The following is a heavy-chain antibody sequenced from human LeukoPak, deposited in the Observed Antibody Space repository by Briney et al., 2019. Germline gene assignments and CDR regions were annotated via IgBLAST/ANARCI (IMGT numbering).Heavy chain of an antibody. D-gene: IGHD6-13*01. CDR2: IYTSGST. V-gene: IGHV4-4*07. J-gene: IGHJ5*02. Sequence: SETLSLTCTVSGGSISSYYWSWIRQPAGKGLEWIGRIYTSGSTNYNPSLKSRVTMSVDTSKNQFSLKLSSVTAADTAVYYCARAYSSSWYFNWFDPWGQGTLVTVSS. CDR1: GGSISSYY. CDR3: ARAYSSSWYFNWFDP.